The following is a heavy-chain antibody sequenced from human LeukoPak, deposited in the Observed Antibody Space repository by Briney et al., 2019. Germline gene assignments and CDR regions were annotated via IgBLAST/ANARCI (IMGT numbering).Heavy chain of an antibody. V-gene: IGHV3-23*01. CDR3: AKDRCGSDCPGPETNYFDD. Sequence: PSVSLSLSCAAYGFTFSANDLTWVRQAPGKGPEWISNISGSGSTTDYTDSVKGRFTISRDNSKSTLYLQMNSLRAEDTAVYYCAKDRCGSDCPGPETNYFDDWGQGTLVTVSS. CDR1: GFTFSAND. J-gene: IGHJ4*02. CDR2: ISGSGSTT. D-gene: IGHD2-21*02.